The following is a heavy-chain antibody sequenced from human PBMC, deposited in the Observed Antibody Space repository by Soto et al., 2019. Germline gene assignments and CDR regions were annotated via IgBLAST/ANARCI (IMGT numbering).Heavy chain of an antibody. V-gene: IGHV3-30*18. J-gene: IGHJ6*02. CDR2: ISYDGSNK. Sequence: GVSLRRSCASSGFTFSSYGMHWFRQSPGKGLEWVAVISYDGSNKYYADSVKGRFTISRDNSKNTRYLQMNSLRAEDTAVYYCAKGGARSWSPYYYYGMDVWGQGTTVTVSS. CDR1: GFTFSSYG. CDR3: AKGGARSWSPYYYYGMDV. D-gene: IGHD6-13*01.